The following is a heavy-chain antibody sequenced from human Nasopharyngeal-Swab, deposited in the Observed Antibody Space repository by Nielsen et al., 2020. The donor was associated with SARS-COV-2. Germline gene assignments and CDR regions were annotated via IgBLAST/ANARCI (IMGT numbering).Heavy chain of an antibody. CDR1: GFTVSSNY. CDR3: ARAGTYYDILTGYYKGGIDY. Sequence: GEFLKISCAASGFTVSSNYMSWVRQAPGKGLEWVSVIYSGGSTYYADSVKGRFTISRDNSKNTLYLQMNSLRAEDTAVYYCARAGTYYDILTGYYKGGIDYWGQGTLVTVSS. J-gene: IGHJ4*02. V-gene: IGHV3-66*01. D-gene: IGHD3-9*01. CDR2: IYSGGST.